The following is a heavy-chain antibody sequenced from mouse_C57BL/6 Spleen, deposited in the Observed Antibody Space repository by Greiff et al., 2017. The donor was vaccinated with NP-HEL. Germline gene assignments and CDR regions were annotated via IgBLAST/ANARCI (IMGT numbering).Heavy chain of an antibody. CDR3: AKNPRRDYDGYFDV. V-gene: IGHV2-5*01. CDR2: IWRGGST. J-gene: IGHJ1*03. D-gene: IGHD2-4*01. Sequence: QVHVKQSGPGLVQPSQSLSITCTVSGFSLTSYGVHWVRQSPGKGLEWLGVIWRGGSTDYNAAFMSRLSITKDNSKSQVFFKMNSLQADDTAIYYCAKNPRRDYDGYFDVWGTGTTVTVSS. CDR1: GFSLTSYG.